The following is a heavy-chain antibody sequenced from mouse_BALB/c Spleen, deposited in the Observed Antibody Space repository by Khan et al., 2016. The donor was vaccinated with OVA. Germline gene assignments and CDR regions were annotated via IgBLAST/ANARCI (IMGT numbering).Heavy chain of an antibody. CDR1: GFTFSNYP. D-gene: IGHD4-1*01. Sequence: EVELVESGGGLVQPGGSLKLSCAASGFTFSNYPMSWVRQTPEKRLEWVAYIGHDDDSIHYPDNMKGRFTISRDNAKNTLYLQMSSLKSEDTAIYYCAPLIGTRVYWGQGTSVTVSS. CDR2: IGHDDDSI. CDR3: APLIGTRVY. V-gene: IGHV5-12-2*01. J-gene: IGHJ4*01.